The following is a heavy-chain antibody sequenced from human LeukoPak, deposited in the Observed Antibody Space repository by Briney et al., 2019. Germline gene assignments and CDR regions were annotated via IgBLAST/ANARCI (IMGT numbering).Heavy chain of an antibody. Sequence: GRSLRLSCAASGFTFDDYAMHWVRQAPGKGLEWVSGISWNSGSIGYADSVKGRFTISRDNAKNSLYLQTNSLRAEDMALYYCAKDNWRFGSGWYGPFDYWGQGTLVTVSS. D-gene: IGHD6-19*01. CDR2: ISWNSGSI. CDR1: GFTFDDYA. V-gene: IGHV3-9*03. CDR3: AKDNWRFGSGWYGPFDY. J-gene: IGHJ4*02.